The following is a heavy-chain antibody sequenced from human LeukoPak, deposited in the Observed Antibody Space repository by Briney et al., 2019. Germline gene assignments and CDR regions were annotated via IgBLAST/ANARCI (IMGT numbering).Heavy chain of an antibody. D-gene: IGHD3-3*01. CDR1: GFTFSSYW. CDR2: IKQDGSEK. CDR3: ARGHFMMYYDFWSGSYWFDP. J-gene: IGHJ5*02. Sequence: GGSLRLSCAASGFTFSSYWMSWVRQAPGKGLEWVANIKQDGSEKYYVDSVKGRFTISRDNAKNSLYLQMNSLRAEDTAVYYCARGHFMMYYDFWSGSYWFDPWGQGTLVTVSS. V-gene: IGHV3-7*04.